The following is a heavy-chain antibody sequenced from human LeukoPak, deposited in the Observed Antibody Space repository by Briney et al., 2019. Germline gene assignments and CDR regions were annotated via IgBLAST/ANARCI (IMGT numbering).Heavy chain of an antibody. J-gene: IGHJ6*03. CDR2: ISWNSGSI. CDR3: ARINGWQPRGYYYYYMDV. V-gene: IGHV3-9*01. D-gene: IGHD6-19*01. CDR1: GFMFDDYA. Sequence: TGGSLRLSCAASGFMFDDYAMHWVRQAPGKGLEWVSGISWNSGSIGYADSVKGRFTISRDNAKNSLYLQMNSLRAEDTAVYYCARINGWQPRGYYYYYMDVWGKGTTVTVSS.